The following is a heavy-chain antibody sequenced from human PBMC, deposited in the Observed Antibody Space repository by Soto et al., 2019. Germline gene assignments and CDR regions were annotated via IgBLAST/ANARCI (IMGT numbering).Heavy chain of an antibody. CDR1: GYTLTELS. Sequence: QVQLVQSGAGVKKPGASLKVSCKVSGYTLTELSMHWVRQLPGKGLEGLGGFDPEDGETIYAHKFQGRVTMTEDTLTDSAYMEVSSLRFEGMAVYYCATGVVVPAIRWFDYWGQGALVTVSS. D-gene: IGHD2-21*02. V-gene: IGHV1-24*01. J-gene: IGHJ4*02. CDR2: FDPEDGET. CDR3: ATGVVVPAIRWFDY.